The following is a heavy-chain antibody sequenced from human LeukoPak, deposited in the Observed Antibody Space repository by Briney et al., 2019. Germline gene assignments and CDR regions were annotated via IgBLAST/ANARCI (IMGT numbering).Heavy chain of an antibody. CDR1: GGSFSGYY. J-gene: IGHJ4*02. CDR2: INHSGST. V-gene: IGHV4-34*01. Sequence: SETLSLTCAVYGGSFSGYYWTWIRQPPGKGLEWIGEINHSGSTNYNPSLKSRVTISVDTSKNQFSLKLSSVTVADTAVYYCARERPYGDYFDYWGQGSLVTVSS. CDR3: ARERPYGDYFDY. D-gene: IGHD4-17*01.